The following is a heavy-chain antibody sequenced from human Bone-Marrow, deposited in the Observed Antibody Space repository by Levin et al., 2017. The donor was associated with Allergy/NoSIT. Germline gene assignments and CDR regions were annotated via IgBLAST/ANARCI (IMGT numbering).Heavy chain of an antibody. CDR2: INPNNGDT. CDR1: GYAFIGYY. Sequence: ASVKVSCKASGYAFIGYYIHWVRQAPGRGLEWNGWINPNNGDTNNAQKFQGRVTMTRDTSITTTYIELSWLTYDDTAVYYCVRHVGAGHWFDPWGQGTRVTVSS. D-gene: IGHD1-26*01. V-gene: IGHV1-2*02. CDR3: VRHVGAGHWFDP. J-gene: IGHJ5*02.